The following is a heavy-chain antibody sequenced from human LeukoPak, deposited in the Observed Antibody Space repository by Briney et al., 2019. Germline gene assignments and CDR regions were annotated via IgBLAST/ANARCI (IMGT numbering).Heavy chain of an antibody. J-gene: IGHJ6*02. D-gene: IGHD2-2*01. V-gene: IGHV3-9*01. Sequence: GGSLRLSCAASGFTFDDYAMHWVRQAPGKGLEWVSGISWNSGSIGYADSVKGRFTISRDNSKNTLYLQMNSLRAEDTAVYYCARGDIVIVPAANIHYYYGMDVWGQGTTVTVSS. CDR1: GFTFDDYA. CDR3: ARGDIVIVPAANIHYYYGMDV. CDR2: ISWNSGSI.